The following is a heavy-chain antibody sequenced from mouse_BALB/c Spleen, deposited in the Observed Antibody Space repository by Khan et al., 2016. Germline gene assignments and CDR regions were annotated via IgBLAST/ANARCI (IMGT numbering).Heavy chain of an antibody. Sequence: EVQLQESGPSLVKLSQTLSLTCSVTGDSITSGYWNWIRKFPGNKLEYMGYISHSGSTYYNPSLKSRISITRDTSKNQYYLQLNSVTTEDTATYYCARYDASTYGRGMDYWGQGTSVTVSS. V-gene: IGHV3-8*02. CDR2: ISHSGST. J-gene: IGHJ4*01. D-gene: IGHD1-1*01. CDR1: GDSITSGY. CDR3: ARYDASTYGRGMDY.